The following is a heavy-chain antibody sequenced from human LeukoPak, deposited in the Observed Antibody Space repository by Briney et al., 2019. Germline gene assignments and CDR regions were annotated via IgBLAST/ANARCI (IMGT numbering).Heavy chain of an antibody. CDR3: AGGKYSNNFIEFDY. CDR2: IYYSGST. V-gene: IGHV4-59*12. Sequence: SETLSLTCTVSGGSISYNYWSWIRQPPGKGLEGMGYIYYSGSTSYNPSFRSRVTMSVDTSKNQFSLKLSSVNAEDTAVYYCAGGKYSNNFIEFDYWGQGTVVTVSS. J-gene: IGHJ4*02. CDR1: GGSISYNY. D-gene: IGHD4-11*01.